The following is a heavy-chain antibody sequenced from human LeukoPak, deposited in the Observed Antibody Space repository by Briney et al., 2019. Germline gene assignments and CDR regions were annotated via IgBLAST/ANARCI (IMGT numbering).Heavy chain of an antibody. J-gene: IGHJ4*02. CDR2: MYPGDSDT. D-gene: IGHD1-26*01. CDR3: ARQRSYPDYFDY. Sequence: GESLKISCKGSGYSFTGYWIGWVRQTPGKGLEWMGIMYPGDSDTRYSPSFQGQVTISADKSISTAYLQWSSLKASDTAMYYCARQRSYPDYFDYWGQGTLVTVSS. V-gene: IGHV5-51*01. CDR1: GYSFTGYW.